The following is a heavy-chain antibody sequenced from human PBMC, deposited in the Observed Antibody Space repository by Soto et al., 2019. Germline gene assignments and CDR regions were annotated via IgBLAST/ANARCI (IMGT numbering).Heavy chain of an antibody. V-gene: IGHV3-23*01. J-gene: IGHJ3*02. CDR3: AKFMYYDILANPRNDAFDI. Sequence: GGSLRLSCAASGFTFSSYAMSWVRQAPGKGLEWVSAISGSGGSTYYADSVKGRFTISRDNSKNTLYLQMNSLRAEDTAVYYCAKFMYYDILANPRNDAFDIWGQGTMVTVSS. CDR2: ISGSGGST. D-gene: IGHD3-9*01. CDR1: GFTFSSYA.